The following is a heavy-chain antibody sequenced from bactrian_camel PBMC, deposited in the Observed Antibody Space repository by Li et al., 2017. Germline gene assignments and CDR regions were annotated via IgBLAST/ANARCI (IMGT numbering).Heavy chain of an antibody. V-gene: IGHV3S6*01. CDR3: AAEYGYCTGGYRHT. CDR1: GFIYPAHC. CDR2: IESRGSAT. Sequence: VESGGGSVQAGGSLRLSCPVSGFIYPAHCMHWARQAPGKERENVAEIESRGSATYVNSVKGRFTISRDNDKSILYLNMTDLKPEDTATYYCAAEYGYCTGGYRHTWGQGTQVTVS. J-gene: IGHJ4*01. D-gene: IGHD3*01.